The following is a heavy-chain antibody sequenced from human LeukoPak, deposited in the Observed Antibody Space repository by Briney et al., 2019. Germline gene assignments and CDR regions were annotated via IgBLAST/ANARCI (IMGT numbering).Heavy chain of an antibody. CDR1: GYTFTSYY. D-gene: IGHD4-17*01. CDR2: INPSGGST. CDR3: ARGTTTVTHYYYYGMDV. V-gene: IGHV1-46*01. Sequence: GASVKVSCKASGYTFTSYYMHWVRQAPGQGLEWMGIINPSGGSTSYAQKFQDRVTMTRDTSTSTVYMELSSLRSEDTAVYYCARGTTTVTHYYYYGMDVWGQGTTVTVSS. J-gene: IGHJ6*02.